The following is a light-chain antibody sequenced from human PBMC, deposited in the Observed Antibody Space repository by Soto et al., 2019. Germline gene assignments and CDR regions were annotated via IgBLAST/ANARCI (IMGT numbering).Light chain of an antibody. CDR1: QGIGRW. CDR3: QQADSFPRT. J-gene: IGKJ2*01. V-gene: IGKV1-12*01. Sequence: DIQMTQSPSSVSASVGDRVTITCRASQGIGRWLAWYQQKPGKAPNLLIYAASNLQSGVPSRFSGSGYGTDFTLTITSVQPEDFAIYFCQQADSFPRTFGQGTKLEI. CDR2: AAS.